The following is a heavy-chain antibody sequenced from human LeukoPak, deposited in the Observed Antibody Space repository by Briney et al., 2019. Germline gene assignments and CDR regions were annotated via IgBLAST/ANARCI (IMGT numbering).Heavy chain of an antibody. J-gene: IGHJ4*02. Sequence: PGTSLRLSCAASGFTFISYAIHWVRRAPGKGLEWVAVTSFHGTDSFYADSVKGRFTISRDNSKSTLYLQMNSLRAEDTAVYYCTIGEHIVVVTAIGYYFDYWGQGTLVTVSS. CDR1: GFTFISYA. D-gene: IGHD2-21*02. V-gene: IGHV3-30*04. CDR3: TIGEHIVVVTAIGYYFDY. CDR2: TSFHGTDS.